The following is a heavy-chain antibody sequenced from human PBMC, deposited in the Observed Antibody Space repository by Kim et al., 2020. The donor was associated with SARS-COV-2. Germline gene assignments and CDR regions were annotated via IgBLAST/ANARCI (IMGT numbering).Heavy chain of an antibody. CDR1: GVSISSGDYY. CDR3: ARVRFSITIFGVVTRLFEY. V-gene: IGHV4-30-4*01. CDR2: IYYSGST. D-gene: IGHD3-3*01. Sequence: SETLSLTCTVSGVSISSGDYYWSWIRQPPGKGLEWIGYIYYSGSTYYNPSLKSRVTISVDTSKNQFSLKLISVTAADTAVYYCARVRFSITIFGVVTRLFEYWGQGTLVTVSS. J-gene: IGHJ4*02.